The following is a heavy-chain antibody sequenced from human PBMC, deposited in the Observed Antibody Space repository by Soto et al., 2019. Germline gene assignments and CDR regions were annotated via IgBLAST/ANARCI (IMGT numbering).Heavy chain of an antibody. V-gene: IGHV3-23*01. CDR1: GFTFGSYA. CDR2: ISGSGGST. D-gene: IGHD1-1*01. J-gene: IGHJ6*02. Sequence: GGSLRLSCAASGFTFGSYAMSWVRQAPGKGLEWVSAISGSGGSTYYADSVKGRFTISRDNSKNTLYLQMNSLRAEDTAVYYCAKEAGTTRELYYYYYGMDVWGQGTTVTVSS. CDR3: AKEAGTTRELYYYYYGMDV.